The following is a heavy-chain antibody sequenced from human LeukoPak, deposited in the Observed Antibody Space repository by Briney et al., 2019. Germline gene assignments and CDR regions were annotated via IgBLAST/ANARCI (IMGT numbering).Heavy chain of an antibody. CDR1: GFTFSDFY. V-gene: IGHV3-11*04. J-gene: IGHJ6*03. D-gene: IGHD3-3*01. CDR3: ARGGGDYTSRYYMGV. CDR2: MSGTGKTI. Sequence: GGSLRLSCAASGFTFSDFYMHWIRQAPGKGLEWVSYMSGTGKTISDADSLKGRFTISRDNTKNLLFLQVNTLRVEDTATYYSARGGGDYTSRYYMGVWGKGTTVTVSS.